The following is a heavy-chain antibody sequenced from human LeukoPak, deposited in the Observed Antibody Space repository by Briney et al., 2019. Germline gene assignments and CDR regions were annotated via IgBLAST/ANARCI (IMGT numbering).Heavy chain of an antibody. CDR3: ARRALRYCSSTSCPAQYYGVDV. Sequence: GGSLRLSCAASGFIFSSYWMSWVRQAPGKGLEWVANIKEDGSEKYYVDSVKGRFTISRDNAKNSLYLQTNSLRAEDTAVYYCARRALRYCSSTSCPAQYYGVDVWGKGATVTVSS. D-gene: IGHD2-2*01. V-gene: IGHV3-7*03. J-gene: IGHJ6*04. CDR1: GFIFSSYW. CDR2: IKEDGSEK.